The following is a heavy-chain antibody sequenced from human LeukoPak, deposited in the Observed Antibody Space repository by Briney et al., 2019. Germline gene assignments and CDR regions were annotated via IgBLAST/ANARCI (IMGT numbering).Heavy chain of an antibody. V-gene: IGHV4-59*01. CDR1: RGSISSYY. J-gene: IGHJ5*02. Sequence: PSETLSLTCTVSRGSISSYYWSWVRQPPGKGLEWIGYVSYSGNTNYNPSLNSRVTISVDSSKNQFSLKLTSVTAADTAMYYCARGSSAWAYNWFDPWGQGILVTVSS. CDR2: VSYSGNT. D-gene: IGHD6-19*01. CDR3: ARGSSAWAYNWFDP.